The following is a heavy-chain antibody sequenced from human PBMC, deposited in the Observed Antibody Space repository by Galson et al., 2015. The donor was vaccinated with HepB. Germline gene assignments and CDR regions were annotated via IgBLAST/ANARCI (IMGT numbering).Heavy chain of an antibody. D-gene: IGHD3-3*01. Sequence: SLRLSCAASGFTFDDYAMHWVRQAPGKGLEWVSGISWNSGSIGYADSVKGRFTISRDNAKNSLYLQMNSLRAEDTALYYCAKGPGDFWRVKGAFDIWGQGTMVTVSS. CDR3: AKGPGDFWRVKGAFDI. J-gene: IGHJ3*02. V-gene: IGHV3-9*01. CDR1: GFTFDDYA. CDR2: ISWNSGSI.